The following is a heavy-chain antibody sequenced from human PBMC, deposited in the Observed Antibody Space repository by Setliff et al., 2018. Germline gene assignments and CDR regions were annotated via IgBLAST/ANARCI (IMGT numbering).Heavy chain of an antibody. CDR2: ISYSGNT. J-gene: IGHJ3*01. Sequence: PSETLSLTCNVSGSSISNYYWTWMRQPPGKGLEWVAYISYSGNTNYHPALRGRLTITRDTSKNQVSLQLRSVTAEDTAIYFCARDAELPGPPVHDAFDLWGPGTMVTVSS. D-gene: IGHD1-1*01. V-gene: IGHV4-59*01. CDR3: ARDAELPGPPVHDAFDL. CDR1: GSSISNYY.